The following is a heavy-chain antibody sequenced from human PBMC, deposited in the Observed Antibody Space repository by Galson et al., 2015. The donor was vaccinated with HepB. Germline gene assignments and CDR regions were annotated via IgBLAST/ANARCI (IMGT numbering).Heavy chain of an antibody. J-gene: IGHJ4*02. D-gene: IGHD2-15*01. Sequence: SVKVSCKASGYTFTSYAMHWVRQAPGQRLEWMGWINAGNGNTKYSQKFQGRVTITRDTSASTAYMELSSLRSEDTAVYYCARGDIVVVVAASRFDYWGQGTLVTVSS. CDR1: GYTFTSYA. CDR2: INAGNGNT. V-gene: IGHV1-3*01. CDR3: ARGDIVVVVAASRFDY.